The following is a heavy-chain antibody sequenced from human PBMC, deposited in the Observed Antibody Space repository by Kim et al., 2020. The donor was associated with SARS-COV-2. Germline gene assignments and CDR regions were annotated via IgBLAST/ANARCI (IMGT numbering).Heavy chain of an antibody. D-gene: IGHD6-6*01. V-gene: IGHV4-39*01. CDR2: IYYSGST. J-gene: IGHJ6*02. CDR1: GGSISSSSYY. CDR3: ARHVGASAAGSSLYYYYYGMDV. Sequence: SETLSLTCTVSGGSISSSSYYWGCIRQPPGKGLEWIGSIYYSGSTYYNPSLKSRVTISVDTSKNQFSLKLSSVTAADTAVYYCARHVGASAAGSSLYYYYYGMDVWGQGTTVTVSS.